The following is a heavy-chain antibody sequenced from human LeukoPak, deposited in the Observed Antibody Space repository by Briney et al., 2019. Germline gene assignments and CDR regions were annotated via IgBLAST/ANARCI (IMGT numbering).Heavy chain of an antibody. CDR1: GITFNNAW. D-gene: IGHD6-6*01. V-gene: IGHV3-15*01. CDR3: TTDRGIGVRPVFDS. J-gene: IGHJ4*02. CDR2: IKSKADVGTI. Sequence: GGSLSLSCATSGITFNNAWMSWVRQAPGKGLEWVGRIKSKADVGTIDYAAPVKGRFTILRDDSRVMLYLQLNSLKIEDTAVYYCTTDRGIGVRPVFDSWGQGTLVTVSS.